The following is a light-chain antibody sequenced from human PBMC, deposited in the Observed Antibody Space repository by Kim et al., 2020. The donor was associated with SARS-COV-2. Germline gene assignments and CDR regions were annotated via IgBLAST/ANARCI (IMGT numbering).Light chain of an antibody. CDR2: SAS. J-gene: IGKJ2*01. Sequence: ASIGDRVTITCRASQTINNYINWYQQKAGKAPRLLIYSASSLQSGVPSRFSGRGSGTDFTLTISSLQREDFATYYCQQTYNTPPYTFGQGTKLEI. CDR1: QTINNY. V-gene: IGKV1-39*01. CDR3: QQTYNTPPYT.